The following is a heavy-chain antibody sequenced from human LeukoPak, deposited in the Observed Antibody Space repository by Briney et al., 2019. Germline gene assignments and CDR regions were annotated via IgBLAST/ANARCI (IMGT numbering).Heavy chain of an antibody. CDR2: IYFRGDT. V-gene: IGHV4-59*08. Sequence: KPSETPSLTCTVSGGSINNYYWSWIRQPPGRGLEWIGYIYFRGDTKYNPSLKSRVTISVDTSKNRFSLKLSSVTAADTAVYYCARHPYSNFVLDLWGQGTLVTVSS. D-gene: IGHD4-11*01. J-gene: IGHJ4*02. CDR1: GGSINNYY. CDR3: ARHPYSNFVLDL.